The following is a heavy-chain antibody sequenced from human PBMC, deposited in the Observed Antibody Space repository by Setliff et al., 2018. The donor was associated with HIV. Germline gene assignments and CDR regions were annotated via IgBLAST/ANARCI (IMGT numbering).Heavy chain of an antibody. CDR1: GGSISSSTYY. V-gene: IGHV4-39*01. CDR2: IFYTGNT. CDR3: ARRGRDGVLIVFATGFDP. D-gene: IGHD2-8*01. J-gene: IGHJ5*02. Sequence: ETLSLTCRVSGGSISSSTYYWGWIRQPPGKGLEWIGDIFYTGNTYYNPSLQSRVAISVDTSENQFSLKLNSVTAADTAVYYCARRGRDGVLIVFATGFDPWGQGTQVTVSS.